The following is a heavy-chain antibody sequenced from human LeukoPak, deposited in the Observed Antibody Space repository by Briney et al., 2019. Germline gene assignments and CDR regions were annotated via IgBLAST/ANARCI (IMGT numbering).Heavy chain of an antibody. Sequence: GASVKVSCKASGYTFTGYYMHWVRQVPGQALEWMGWINPNSGGTNYAQKFQGRVTMTRDTSITTAYMELSRLRSDDTAVYYYARGFSSWYLSPYYLEYCGQGTPVTVSS. CDR3: ARGFSSWYLSPYYLEY. V-gene: IGHV1-2*02. J-gene: IGHJ4*02. CDR1: GYTFTGYY. CDR2: INPNSGGT. D-gene: IGHD6-13*01.